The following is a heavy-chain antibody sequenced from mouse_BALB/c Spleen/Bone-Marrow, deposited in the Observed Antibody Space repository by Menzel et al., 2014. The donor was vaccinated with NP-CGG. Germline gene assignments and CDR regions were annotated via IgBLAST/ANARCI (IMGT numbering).Heavy chain of an antibody. CDR1: GYTFSSYR. CDR2: ILPGSGSI. Sequence: VQLVESGAELMKPGASVKISCKATGYTFSSYRIEWVKQRPGHGLEWIGEILPGSGSIKYNEKFKGKATFTADTSSNTAYMQLSSLTSEDSAVYYCASRYDTMDYWGQGTSVTVSS. V-gene: IGHV1-9*01. CDR3: ASRYDTMDY. J-gene: IGHJ4*01.